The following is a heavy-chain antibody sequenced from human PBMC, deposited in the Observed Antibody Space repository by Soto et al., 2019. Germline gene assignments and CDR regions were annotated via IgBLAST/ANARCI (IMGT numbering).Heavy chain of an antibody. CDR1: GFTFSSYG. CDR2: ISYDGSNK. D-gene: IGHD1-1*01. Sequence: QVQLVESGGGVVQPGRSLRLSCAASGFTFSSYGMHWIRQAPGKGLELVAVISYDGSNKYYADSVKGRFTISRDNSKNTLYLQMNSLRAEDTAVYYCAKDLENYYYYYGMDVWGQGTTVTVSS. CDR3: AKDLENYYYYYGMDV. V-gene: IGHV3-30*18. J-gene: IGHJ6*02.